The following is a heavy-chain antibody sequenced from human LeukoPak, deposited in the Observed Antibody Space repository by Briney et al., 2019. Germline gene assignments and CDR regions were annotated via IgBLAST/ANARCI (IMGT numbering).Heavy chain of an antibody. V-gene: IGHV3-21*01. D-gene: IGHD3-22*01. CDR1: GFTFSSYS. CDR3: AREKGYDSSGYPNNYFDY. Sequence: GGSLRLSCSASGFTFSSYSMNWVRQAPGKGLEWVSSISSSSSYIYYADSVKGRFTIYRDNAKNSLYLQMNSLRAEDTAVYYCAREKGYDSSGYPNNYFDYWGQGTLVTVST. CDR2: ISSSSSYI. J-gene: IGHJ4*02.